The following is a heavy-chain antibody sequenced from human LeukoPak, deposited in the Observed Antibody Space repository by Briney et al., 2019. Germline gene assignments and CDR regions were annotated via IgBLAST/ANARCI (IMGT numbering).Heavy chain of an antibody. J-gene: IGHJ5*02. CDR1: GGSISSYY. CDR2: IYYSGST. D-gene: IGHD2-2*01. V-gene: IGHV4-59*01. Sequence: SETLSLTCTVSGGSISSYYWSWIRQPPGKGLEWIGYIYYSGSTNYNPSLKSRVTISVDTSKNQFSLKLSSVTAADTAVYYCARDLRKAAATVGWFDPWGQGTLVTVSS. CDR3: ARDLRKAAATVGWFDP.